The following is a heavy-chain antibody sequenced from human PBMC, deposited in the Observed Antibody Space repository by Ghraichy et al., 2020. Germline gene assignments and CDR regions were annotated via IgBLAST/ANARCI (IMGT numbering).Heavy chain of an antibody. J-gene: IGHJ4*02. CDR1: GFNFSRYG. D-gene: IGHD1-26*01. CDR2: RLPDEKTK. Sequence: GESLNISCAASGFNFSRYGMHWVRKAPGKGLEWVALRLPDEKTKYFAASVKGRFTVSRDDSKNTLFLQRNNLRPEDTGMYYCAKGEDGRPDYWGQGTLVIVSS. V-gene: IGHV3-30*18. CDR3: AKGEDGRPDY.